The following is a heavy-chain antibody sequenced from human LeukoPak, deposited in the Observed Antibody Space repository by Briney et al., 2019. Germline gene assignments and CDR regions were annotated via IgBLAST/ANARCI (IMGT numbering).Heavy chain of an antibody. D-gene: IGHD4-17*01. Sequence: ASVKVSCKASGYTFTSYGVGRVRQAPGQGLEWMGWISVYNGNTDYAQKFQGRVTMTTDTSTSTAYMELRSLRSDDTAVYYCARDRDVVWALTTVRGDFDIWGQGTMVTVSS. CDR1: GYTFTSYG. CDR3: ARDRDVVWALTTVRGDFDI. J-gene: IGHJ3*02. CDR2: ISVYNGNT. V-gene: IGHV1-18*01.